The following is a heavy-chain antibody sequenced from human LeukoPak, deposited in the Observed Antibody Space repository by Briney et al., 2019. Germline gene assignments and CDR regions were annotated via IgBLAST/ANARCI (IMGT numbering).Heavy chain of an antibody. CDR1: GFTFSSYA. CDR2: ISGSGGST. V-gene: IGHV3-23*01. CDR3: AKVLRIVVVPAAIGRQGFFDY. Sequence: PGGSLRLPCAASGFTFSSYAMSWVRQAPGKGLEWVSAISGSGGSTYYADSVKGRFTISRDNSKNTLYLQMNSLRAEDTAVYYCAKVLRIVVVPAAIGRQGFFDYWGQGTLVTVSS. D-gene: IGHD2-2*01. J-gene: IGHJ4*02.